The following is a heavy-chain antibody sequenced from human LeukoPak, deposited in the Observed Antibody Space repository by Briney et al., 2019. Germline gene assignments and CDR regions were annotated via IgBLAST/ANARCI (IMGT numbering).Heavy chain of an antibody. D-gene: IGHD2/OR15-2a*01. CDR3: ARDWFHAIDY. J-gene: IGHJ4*02. CDR1: GFTFSDTW. CDR2: IRSDGSDA. Sequence: GSLRLSCAASGFTFSDTWMHWVRQAPGKGLVWVSRIRSDGSDARYAESVKGRFTISRENAKNTLYLQMNSLRDEDTAVYYCARDWFHAIDYWGQGTLVTVSS. V-gene: IGHV3-74*01.